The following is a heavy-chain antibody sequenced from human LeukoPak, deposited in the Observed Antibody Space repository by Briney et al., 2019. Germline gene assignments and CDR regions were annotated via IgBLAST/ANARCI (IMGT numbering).Heavy chain of an antibody. J-gene: IGHJ4*02. D-gene: IGHD3-3*01. CDR3: ARDDFWSGYYTGEPFDY. Sequence: GASVKVSCKASGYTFTSYDINWVRQATGQGLEWMGWMNPNSGNTGYAQKFQGRVTVTRNTSISTAYMELSSLRSEDTAVYYCARDDFWSGYYTGEPFDYWGQGTLVTVSS. CDR2: MNPNSGNT. CDR1: GYTFTSYD. V-gene: IGHV1-8*01.